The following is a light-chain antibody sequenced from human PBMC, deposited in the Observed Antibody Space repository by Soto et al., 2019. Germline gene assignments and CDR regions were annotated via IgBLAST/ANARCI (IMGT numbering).Light chain of an antibody. CDR1: QSVSSN. Sequence: IVMTQSPATLSVSPWERATLSCRASQSVSSNLAWYRQKPGQAPRLLIYAASTRATDIPARFSGSGSGADFTLTISRLEPEDFAVYYCQQYGSSPLTFGGGTKVDIK. CDR2: AAS. CDR3: QQYGSSPLT. J-gene: IGKJ4*01. V-gene: IGKV3-15*01.